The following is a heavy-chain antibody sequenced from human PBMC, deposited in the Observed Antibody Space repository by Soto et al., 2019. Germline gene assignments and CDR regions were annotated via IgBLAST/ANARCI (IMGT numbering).Heavy chain of an antibody. D-gene: IGHD2-2*01. CDR3: ARQVSFRNYYYYYGMDV. CDR1: GYSFTSYW. J-gene: IGHJ6*02. Sequence: GESLKISCKGSGYSFTSYWISWVRQMPGKGLEWMGRIDPSDSYTNYSPSFQGHVTISADKSISTAYLQWSSLKASDTAMYYCARQVSFRNYYYYYGMDVRGQGTTVTVSS. CDR2: IDPSDSYT. V-gene: IGHV5-10-1*01.